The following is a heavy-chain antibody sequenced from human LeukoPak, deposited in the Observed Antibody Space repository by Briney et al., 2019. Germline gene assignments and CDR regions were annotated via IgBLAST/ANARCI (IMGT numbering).Heavy chain of an antibody. J-gene: IGHJ3*02. CDR1: GFTFSSYG. Sequence: PGGSLRLSCAASGFTFSSYGMHWVRQAPGKGLEWGSVISYDGSNKYYADSVKGRLTISRDNSKNTLYLQMNSLRAEDTAVYYCAKGMSSGWYVAFDIWGQGTMVTVSS. V-gene: IGHV3-30*18. D-gene: IGHD6-19*01. CDR2: ISYDGSNK. CDR3: AKGMSSGWYVAFDI.